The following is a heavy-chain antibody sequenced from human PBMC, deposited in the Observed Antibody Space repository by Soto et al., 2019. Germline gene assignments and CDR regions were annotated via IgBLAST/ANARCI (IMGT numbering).Heavy chain of an antibody. D-gene: IGHD2-15*01. Sequence: QVQLVESGGGVVQPGRSLRLSCAASGFTFSTYGMHWVRQAPGKGLEWVALVWFDGSDKYSSDSVKGRFTISRDNSKNTLYLQMNSVRAADMAVYYCERLYCSDRSSYSVGGFDIWGQGTMVTVSS. CDR1: GFTFSTYG. CDR3: ERLYCSDRSSYSVGGFDI. CDR2: VWFDGSDK. J-gene: IGHJ3*02. V-gene: IGHV3-33*01.